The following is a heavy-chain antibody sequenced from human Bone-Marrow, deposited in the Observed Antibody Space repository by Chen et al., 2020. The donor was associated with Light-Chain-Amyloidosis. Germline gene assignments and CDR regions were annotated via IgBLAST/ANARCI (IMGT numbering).Heavy chain of an antibody. CDR1: AFTFSRYW. V-gene: IGHV3-74*01. CDR3: TTQGVITGMRY. D-gene: IGHD1-20*01. Sequence: EVQLVESGGGLVQPGGSLRLSCAASAFTFSRYWIHWVRQAPGKGLVWVSRINSDGSSTSYADSVKGRFTISRDNAKNTLYLQMSSLRAEDTAVYYCTTQGVITGMRYWGQGTLVTVSS. J-gene: IGHJ4*02. CDR2: INSDGSST.